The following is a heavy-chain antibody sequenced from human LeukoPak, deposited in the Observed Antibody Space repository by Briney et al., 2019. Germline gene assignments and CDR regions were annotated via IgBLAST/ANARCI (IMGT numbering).Heavy chain of an antibody. CDR1: GFTFSSYG. Sequence: GGSLRLSCAASGFTFSSYGMHWVRQAPGKGLEWVSVIYSGGNTYYADSVKGRFTISRDNSKNTLYLQMNSLRAEDTAVYYCARDRVTRGYSYGIPLYGLDVWGQGTTVTVSS. J-gene: IGHJ6*02. CDR2: IYSGGNT. V-gene: IGHV3-53*01. D-gene: IGHD5-18*01. CDR3: ARDRVTRGYSYGIPLYGLDV.